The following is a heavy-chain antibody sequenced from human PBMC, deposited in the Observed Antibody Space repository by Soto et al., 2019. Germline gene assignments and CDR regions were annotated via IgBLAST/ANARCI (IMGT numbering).Heavy chain of an antibody. V-gene: IGHV4-39*01. CDR3: SRRAPEGFDP. Sequence: PSETLSLTCAVSGGSIGTSAYYWGWIRQAPGKGLEWIGSLNHSGYTYLSPSLKDRVTMSVDMSNNSFSLKLRSATAADTGLYYCSRRAPEGFDPWDQETLVTVSS. CDR2: LNHSGYT. CDR1: GGSIGTSAYY. J-gene: IGHJ5*01.